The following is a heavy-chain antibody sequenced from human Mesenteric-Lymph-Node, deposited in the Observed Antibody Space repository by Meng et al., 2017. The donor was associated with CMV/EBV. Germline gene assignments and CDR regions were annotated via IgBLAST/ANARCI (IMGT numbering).Heavy chain of an antibody. CDR3: ASLEGSYVMGAIGR. V-gene: IGHV4-39*07. CDR1: GGSISSSGYY. CDR2: IFYIGTT. Sequence: GSLRLSCTVSGGSISSSGYYWGWIRQPPGKGLEWIGDIFYIGTTYYNPSLKSRVTISVDTSKNQFSLKLSSVTAADTAVYYCASLEGSYVMGAIGRWGQGTLVTVSS. J-gene: IGHJ4*02. D-gene: IGHD1-26*01.